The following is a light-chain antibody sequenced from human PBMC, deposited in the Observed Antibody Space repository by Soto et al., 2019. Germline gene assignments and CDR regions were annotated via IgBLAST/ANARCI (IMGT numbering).Light chain of an antibody. CDR3: QQYNNWPRT. CDR1: QTVNNN. V-gene: IGKV3-15*01. Sequence: ELVLTQSPGTLSLSPGERATLPCRASQTVNNNYLAWYQQIPGQAPRLLIYGASTRATGIPARFSGSGSGTEFTLTISSLQSEDFAVYYCQQYNNWPRTFGQGTKVDIK. CDR2: GAS. J-gene: IGKJ1*01.